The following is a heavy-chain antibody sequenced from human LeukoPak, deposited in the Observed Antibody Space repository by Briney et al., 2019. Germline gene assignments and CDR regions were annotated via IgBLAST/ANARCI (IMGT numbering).Heavy chain of an antibody. J-gene: IGHJ4*02. Sequence: MPSETLSLTCTVSGGSISSSSYYWGWIRQPPGKGLEWIGSIYYSGSTYYNPSLKSRVTISVDTSKNQFSLKLSSVTAADTAVYYCARGGYYYDSSGYYPAGPTFDYWGQGTLVTVSS. CDR1: GGSISSSSYY. CDR2: IYYSGST. V-gene: IGHV4-39*07. D-gene: IGHD3-22*01. CDR3: ARGGYYYDSSGYYPAGPTFDY.